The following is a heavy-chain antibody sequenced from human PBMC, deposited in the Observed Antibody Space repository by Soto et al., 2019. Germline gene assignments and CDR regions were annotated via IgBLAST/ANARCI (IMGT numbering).Heavy chain of an antibody. J-gene: IGHJ6*02. Sequence: PGGSLRLSCAASGFTFSSYSMNWVRQAPGKGLEWVSYISSSSSTIYYADSVKGRFTISRDNAKNSLYLQMNSLRDEDTAVYYCARVGWELHMPAYGMDVWGQGTTVTVSS. CDR1: GFTFSSYS. CDR3: ARVGWELHMPAYGMDV. V-gene: IGHV3-48*02. CDR2: ISSSSSTI. D-gene: IGHD1-26*01.